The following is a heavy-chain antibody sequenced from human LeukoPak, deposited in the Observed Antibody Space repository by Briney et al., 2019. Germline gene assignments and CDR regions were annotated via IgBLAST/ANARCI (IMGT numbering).Heavy chain of an antibody. CDR1: GFTFSNYW. Sequence: PGGSLRLSCATSGFTFSNYWMHWVRHAPGKGLVWVSRINSDGRNTIYGDSVKGRFTISRDNAKTSLYLQMNSLRAEDTAVYYCARDRLVGYSYGSNFDYWGQGILVTVSS. CDR3: ARDRLVGYSYGSNFDY. D-gene: IGHD5-18*01. J-gene: IGHJ4*02. V-gene: IGHV3-74*01. CDR2: INSDGRNT.